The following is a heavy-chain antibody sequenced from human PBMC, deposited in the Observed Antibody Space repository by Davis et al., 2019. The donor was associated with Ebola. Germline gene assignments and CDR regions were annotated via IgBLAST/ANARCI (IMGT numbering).Heavy chain of an antibody. V-gene: IGHV6-1*01. D-gene: IGHD5-12*01. CDR3: AKGWLRSGIRY. CDR1: GDSVSTAG. CDR2: TYYKSKWYN. Sequence: HSQTLSLTRAIPGDSVSTAGWNWIRQSPSRGLEWLGRTYYKSKWYNDYAVSVKSRITINPDTSKNQFSLQLNSVTPEDTALYYCAKGWLRSGIRYWGQGTLVTVSS. J-gene: IGHJ4*02.